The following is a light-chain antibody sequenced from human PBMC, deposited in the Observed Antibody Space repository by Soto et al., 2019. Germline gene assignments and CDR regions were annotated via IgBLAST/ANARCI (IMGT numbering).Light chain of an antibody. V-gene: IGKV3-20*01. CDR3: QQYNNWPRGT. J-gene: IGKJ1*01. CDR2: GAS. Sequence: EIVLTQSPGTLSLSPGEIASLSFRASQSVSNNYLAWYQQKPGQAPRLRIYGASNRATGIPDRFSGSGSGTDFTLTISRLEPEDFAVYYCQQYNNWPRGTFGQGTKVDI. CDR1: QSVSNNY.